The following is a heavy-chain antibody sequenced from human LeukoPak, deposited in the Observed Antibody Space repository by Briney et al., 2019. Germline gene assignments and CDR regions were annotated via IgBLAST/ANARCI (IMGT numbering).Heavy chain of an antibody. V-gene: IGHV3-30*18. Sequence: GGSLRLSCAASGFIFSNYGMHWVRQAPGKGLEWVAIISFDGGKKQYADSVKGRFTISRDNSKNTLYLQMNSLRAEDTAVYYCAKGSRSTVVSNPDYWGQGTLVTVSS. CDR2: ISFDGGKK. D-gene: IGHD4-23*01. J-gene: IGHJ4*02. CDR3: AKGSRSTVVSNPDY. CDR1: GFIFSNYG.